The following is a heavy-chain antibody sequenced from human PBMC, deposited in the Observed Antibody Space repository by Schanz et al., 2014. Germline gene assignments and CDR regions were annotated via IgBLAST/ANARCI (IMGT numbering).Heavy chain of an antibody. J-gene: IGHJ1*01. CDR1: RFTFSSYT. Sequence: QVQLVESGGGVVQPGRSLRLSCAASRFTFSSYTMHWVRQAPGKGLEWVALISYDGSNKYYADSVKGRFAISREKSNNTMFLQRSRLRPQDPAVYSWATGRAASNFGSEYFLYWGQGTLVTVSS. V-gene: IGHV3-30*09. D-gene: IGHD6-13*01. CDR2: ISYDGSNK. CDR3: ATGRAASNFGSEYFLY.